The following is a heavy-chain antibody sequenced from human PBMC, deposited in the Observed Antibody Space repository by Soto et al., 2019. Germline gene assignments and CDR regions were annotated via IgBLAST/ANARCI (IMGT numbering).Heavy chain of an antibody. V-gene: IGHV4-4*02. CDR2: INHRGSA. CDR3: ARYNAASGTYYFDY. D-gene: IGHD6-13*01. J-gene: IGHJ4*02. CDR1: GASVSSTYW. Sequence: PSETLSLTCAVSGASVSSTYWWSWVRQPPGKGPEWIGEINHRGSANYNPSLKSRVTMSLDISKRQFSLRLTSVTAADTAVYFCARYNAASGTYYFDYWGRGALVTVSS.